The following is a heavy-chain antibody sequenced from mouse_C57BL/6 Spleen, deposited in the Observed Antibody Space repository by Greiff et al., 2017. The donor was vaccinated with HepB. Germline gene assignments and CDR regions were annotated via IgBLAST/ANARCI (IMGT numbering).Heavy chain of an antibody. CDR2: IWTGGGT. J-gene: IGHJ1*03. D-gene: IGHD1-1*01. Sequence: VKLVESGPGLVAPSQSLSITCTVSGFSLTSYAISWVRQPPGKGLEWLGVIWTGGGTNYNSALKSRLSISKDNSKSQVFLKMNSLQTVDTARYYCAREGDYYGSSYVRYFDVWGTGTTVTVSS. CDR3: AREGDYYGSSYVRYFDV. V-gene: IGHV2-9-1*01. CDR1: GFSLTSYA.